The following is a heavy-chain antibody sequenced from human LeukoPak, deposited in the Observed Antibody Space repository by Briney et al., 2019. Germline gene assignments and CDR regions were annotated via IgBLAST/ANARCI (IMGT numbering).Heavy chain of an antibody. J-gene: IGHJ6*02. CDR2: ISHDGSDK. Sequence: PGGSLRLSCAASGFTFRNYGMHWVRQAPGKGLEWVTLISHDGSDKYDADSVEGRFTVSRDNSKNTLYLQMNSLRAEDSAVYYCARRDYGDPDYYVMDVWGQGTTVTVSS. V-gene: IGHV3-30*03. CDR3: ARRDYGDPDYYVMDV. CDR1: GFTFRNYG. D-gene: IGHD4-17*01.